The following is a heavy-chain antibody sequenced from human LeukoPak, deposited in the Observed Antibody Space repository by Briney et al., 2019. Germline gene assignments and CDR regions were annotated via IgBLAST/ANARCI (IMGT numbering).Heavy chain of an antibody. CDR2: IIPIFGTV. CDR1: GGTFSSYS. CDR3: ARGDSMAAAASKTTYYYQHGMDV. Sequence: GASVKVSCKASGGTFSSYSISWVRQAPGQGLEWMGGIIPIFGTVNYPQKFQGRVTITADESTITAYMELSSLRSEDTAVYYCARGDSMAAAASKTTYYYQHGMDVWGQGTTVTVSS. J-gene: IGHJ6*02. V-gene: IGHV1-69*01. D-gene: IGHD6-25*01.